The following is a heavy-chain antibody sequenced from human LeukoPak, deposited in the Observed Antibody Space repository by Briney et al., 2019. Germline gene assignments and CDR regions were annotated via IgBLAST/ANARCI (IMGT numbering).Heavy chain of an antibody. CDR1: GGSFSGYY. J-gene: IGHJ4*02. CDR2: INHSGST. Sequence: SETLSLTCAVYGGSFSGYYWSWIRQPPGKGLEWIGEINHSGSTNYNPSLKSRVTISVDTSKNQFSLKLSSVTAADTAVYYCANYDFWSGYFDYWGREPWSPSPQ. CDR3: ANYDFWSGYFDY. V-gene: IGHV4-34*01. D-gene: IGHD3-3*01.